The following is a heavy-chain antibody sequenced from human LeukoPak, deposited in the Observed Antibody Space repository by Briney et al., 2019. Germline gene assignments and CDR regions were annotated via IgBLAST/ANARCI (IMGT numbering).Heavy chain of an antibody. CDR2: ISGSGGST. V-gene: IGHV3-23*01. J-gene: IGHJ4*02. D-gene: IGHD2-2*02. CDR3: AKDYCSSTSCYRRITIFGAFDY. Sequence: QPGGSLRLSCAASGFTFSSYAMSWVRQAPGKGLEWVSAISGSGGSTYYADSVKGRFTISRDNSKNTLYLQMNSLRAEDTAVYYCAKDYCSSTSCYRRITIFGAFDYWGQGTLVTVSS. CDR1: GFTFSSYA.